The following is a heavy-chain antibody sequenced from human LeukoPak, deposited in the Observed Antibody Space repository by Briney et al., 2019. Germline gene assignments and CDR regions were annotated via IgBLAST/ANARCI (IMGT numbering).Heavy chain of an antibody. CDR1: GFTFSSYT. CDR2: ISGSGGST. J-gene: IGHJ4*02. V-gene: IGHV3-23*01. CDR3: AKDYPLDY. Sequence: GGSLRLSCAASGFTFSSYTMHWVRQAPGKGLEWVSAISGSGGSTYYADSVKGRFTISRDDSKNTLCLQMNTLRAEDTAVYYCAKDYPLDYWGQGALVTVSS.